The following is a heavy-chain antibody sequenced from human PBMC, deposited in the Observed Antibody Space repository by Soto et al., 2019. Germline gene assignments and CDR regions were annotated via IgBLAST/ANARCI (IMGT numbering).Heavy chain of an antibody. V-gene: IGHV3-33*05. CDR3: VRDILRIPYGSGRFDP. CDR1: GFTFRAYD. CDR2: ISFDGTKI. Sequence: GGSLRLSXVASGFTFRAYDMYWVRQSPGRGLEWVAMISFDGTKIHYADSVKGRFAISRDNGKNRLDLQMNSLRAEDTALYRCVRDILRIPYGSGRFDPWGLGTLVTVSS. D-gene: IGHD3-10*01. J-gene: IGHJ5*02.